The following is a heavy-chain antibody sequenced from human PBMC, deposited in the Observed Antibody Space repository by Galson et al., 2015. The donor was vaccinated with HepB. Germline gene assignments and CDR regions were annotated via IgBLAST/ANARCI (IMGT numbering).Heavy chain of an antibody. V-gene: IGHV4-39*01. Sequence: ETLSLTCTVSGGSISSSSYYWGWIRQPPGKGLEWIGSIYYSGSTYYNPSLKSRVTISVDTSKNQFSLKLSSVTAADTAVYYCARPLYNYDFWSGYYTGPIWDYWGQGTLVTVSS. CDR2: IYYSGST. CDR3: ARPLYNYDFWSGYYTGPIWDY. CDR1: GGSISSSSYY. J-gene: IGHJ4*02. D-gene: IGHD3-3*01.